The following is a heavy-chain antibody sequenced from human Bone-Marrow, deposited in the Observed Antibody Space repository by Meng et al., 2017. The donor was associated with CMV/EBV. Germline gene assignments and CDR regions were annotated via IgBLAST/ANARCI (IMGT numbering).Heavy chain of an antibody. CDR2: IYSGGDT. Sequence: GGSLRLSCAASGFTFTSHVMSWVRQAQGKGLEWVSGIYSGGDTYYTDSVKGRFTISRDKVKNTLYLHMNSLTGEDTAVNYWTGVTGGWVFGMDVWGRGTRVTVSS. J-gene: IGHJ6*02. CDR1: GFTFTSHV. V-gene: IGHV3-53*01. D-gene: IGHD6-19*01. CDR3: TGVTGGWVFGMDV.